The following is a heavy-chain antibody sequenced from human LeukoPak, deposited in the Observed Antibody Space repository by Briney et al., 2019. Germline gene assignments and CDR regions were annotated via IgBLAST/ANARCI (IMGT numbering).Heavy chain of an antibody. Sequence: GGSLRLSCAVSGFTFSTSWMTWVRQAPGKGLECVGHINPDGSVTDYLGSVKDRLTISRDNSENSLYLQMSSLRGEDTAVYYCVRDGWEHFFDYWGQGTLVTVSS. CDR1: GFTFSTSW. D-gene: IGHD6-19*01. CDR3: VRDGWEHFFDY. J-gene: IGHJ4*02. V-gene: IGHV3-7*01. CDR2: INPDGSVT.